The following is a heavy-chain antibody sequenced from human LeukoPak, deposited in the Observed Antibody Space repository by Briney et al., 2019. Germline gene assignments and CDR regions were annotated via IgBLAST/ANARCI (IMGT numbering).Heavy chain of an antibody. V-gene: IGHV4-39*07. D-gene: IGHD3-22*01. Sequence: PSETLSLTCTVSGGSISSSSYYWSWIRQPPGKGLEWIGEINHSGSTNYNPSLKSRATISVDTSKNQFSLKLSSVTATDTAVYYCAREGRDYDSSDSRYNWFDPWGQGTLVTVSS. CDR2: INHSGST. J-gene: IGHJ5*02. CDR1: GGSISSSSYY. CDR3: AREGRDYDSSDSRYNWFDP.